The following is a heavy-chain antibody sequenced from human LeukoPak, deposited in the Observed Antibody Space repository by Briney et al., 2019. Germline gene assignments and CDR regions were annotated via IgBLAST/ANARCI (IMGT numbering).Heavy chain of an antibody. D-gene: IGHD2-2*01. V-gene: IGHV3-30*02. CDR2: IRYDGSNK. J-gene: IGHJ4*02. Sequence: GGSLRLSCAASGFTFSSYGMHWVRQAPGKGLEWVAFIRYDGSNKYYADSVKGRFTISRDNSKNTLYLQMNSLRAEDTAVYYCAKGRSRSSTSCYDYWGQGTLVTVSS. CDR3: AKGRSRSSTSCYDY. CDR1: GFTFSSYG.